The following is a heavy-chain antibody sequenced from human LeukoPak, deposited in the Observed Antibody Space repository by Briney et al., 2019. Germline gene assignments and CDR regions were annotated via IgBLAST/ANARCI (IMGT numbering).Heavy chain of an antibody. V-gene: IGHV3-30*18. CDR1: GFTFSSYG. J-gene: IGHJ1*01. CDR3: AKDRIAAAGTEYFQH. D-gene: IGHD6-13*01. CDR2: ISYDGSNK. Sequence: PGGSLRLSCAASGFTFSSYGMHWVRQAPGKGLEWVAVISYDGSNKYYADSVKGRFTISRDNSKNTLYLQMNSLRAEDTAVYYCAKDRIAAAGTEYFQHWGQGTLVTVSS.